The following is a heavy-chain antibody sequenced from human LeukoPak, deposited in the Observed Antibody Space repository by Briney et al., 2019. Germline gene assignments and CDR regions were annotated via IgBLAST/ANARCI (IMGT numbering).Heavy chain of an antibody. J-gene: IGHJ3*02. V-gene: IGHV3-9*01. CDR2: ITWDSDTL. Sequence: GGSLRLSCAASGFTFDGYAMHWVRQAPRKGLQWVSGITWDSDTLGYADSVKGRFTISRDNAKNSLYLQMNSLRTEDTALYHCVKIRGGTSTAFDIWGQGTMVTVSS. CDR3: VKIRGGTSTAFDI. CDR1: GFTFDGYA. D-gene: IGHD3-16*01.